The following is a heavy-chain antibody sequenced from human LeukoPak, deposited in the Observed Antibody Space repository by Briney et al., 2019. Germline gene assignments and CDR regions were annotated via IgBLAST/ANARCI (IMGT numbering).Heavy chain of an antibody. J-gene: IGHJ5*02. CDR2: INSNSGGT. Sequence: ASVKVSCKASGYTFTGYYMHWVRQAPGQGLEWMGWINSNSGGTNYAQKFQGRVTMTRDTSISTGYMDLSRLRSDDTAVYYCASSPNYGDYVWFDPWGQGTLVTVSS. CDR1: GYTFTGYY. CDR3: ASSPNYGDYVWFDP. D-gene: IGHD4-17*01. V-gene: IGHV1-2*02.